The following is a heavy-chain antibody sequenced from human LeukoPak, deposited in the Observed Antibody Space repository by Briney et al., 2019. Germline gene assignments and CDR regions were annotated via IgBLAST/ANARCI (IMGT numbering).Heavy chain of an antibody. Sequence: PGGSLRLSCAASGFTFSSYSMNWVRQAPGKGLEWVSSISSSSSYIYYADSVKGRFTISRDNAKNSLYLQMNSLRAEDTAVYYCARVIELGFYGMDVWGQGTTVTVSS. D-gene: IGHD7-27*01. CDR2: ISSSSSYI. J-gene: IGHJ6*02. CDR3: ARVIELGFYGMDV. V-gene: IGHV3-21*01. CDR1: GFTFSSYS.